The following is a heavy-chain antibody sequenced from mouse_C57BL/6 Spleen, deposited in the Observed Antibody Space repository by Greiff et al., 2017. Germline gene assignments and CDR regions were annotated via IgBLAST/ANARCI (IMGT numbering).Heavy chain of an antibody. Sequence: DVKLVESGGGLVQPGGSLKLSCAASGFTFTDYYMYWVRQTPEQRLEWVAYISNGGGSTYYPDTVKGRFTISRDNAKNTLYLQMSRLKSEDTAMYYCARPGYYCNFAYWGQGTLVTVSA. D-gene: IGHD2-1*01. V-gene: IGHV5-12*01. J-gene: IGHJ3*01. CDR3: ARPGYYCNFAY. CDR2: ISNGGGST. CDR1: GFTFTDYY.